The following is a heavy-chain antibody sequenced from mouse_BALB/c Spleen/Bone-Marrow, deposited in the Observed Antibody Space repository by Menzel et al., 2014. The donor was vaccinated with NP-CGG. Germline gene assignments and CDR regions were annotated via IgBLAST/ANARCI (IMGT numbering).Heavy chain of an antibody. D-gene: IGHD2-14*01. Sequence: EVQLQQSGPELVKPGASVKISRKASGYTFTDFNMHWVKQSHGKSLEWIGFISPYIGGTGYNQKFKSKATLTVDSSSSTAYMELRSPTSEDSAVYYCARGRRYDGPYFDYWGQGTTLTVSS. CDR3: ARGRRYDGPYFDY. CDR2: ISPYIGGT. J-gene: IGHJ2*01. V-gene: IGHV1S29*02. CDR1: GYTFTDFN.